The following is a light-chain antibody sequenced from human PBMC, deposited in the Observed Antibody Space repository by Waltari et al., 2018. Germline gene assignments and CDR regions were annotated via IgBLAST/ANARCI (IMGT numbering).Light chain of an antibody. CDR1: SSDLVSYNL. J-gene: IGLJ3*02. CDR3: CSYAGSAVSV. V-gene: IGLV2-23*02. CDR2: DVN. Sequence: QSAPTQTATASRSPRLSLTISRSGTSSDLVSYNLLAWYRQHPGKAPTLFIYDVNKRPSGVSNRFSGSKSGNTAFLTISGLQTADEADYFCCSYAGSAVSVFGGGTKVTVL.